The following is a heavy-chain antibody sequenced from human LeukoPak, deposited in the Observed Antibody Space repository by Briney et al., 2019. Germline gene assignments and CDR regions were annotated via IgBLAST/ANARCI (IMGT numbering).Heavy chain of an antibody. D-gene: IGHD2-15*01. Sequence: GGSLRLSCAASGFTFSGCALHWVRQASGKGLELGGHIRSKANSYATSYAASVKGRFTISRDDSKNTAYLQMNSLKTEDTAVYYCTRYKPDCSGGSCPHYGMDVWGQGTTVTVSS. CDR2: IRSKANSYAT. CDR3: TRYKPDCSGGSCPHYGMDV. V-gene: IGHV3-73*01. J-gene: IGHJ6*02. CDR1: GFTFSGCA.